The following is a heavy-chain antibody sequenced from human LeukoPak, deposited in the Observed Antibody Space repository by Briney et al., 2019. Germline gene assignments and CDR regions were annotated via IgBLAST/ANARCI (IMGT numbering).Heavy chain of an antibody. CDR3: ARDNLAAAVRGYYYMDV. J-gene: IGHJ6*03. Sequence: SETLSLTCTVSGGSISSYYWSWIRQPAGKGVEWIGRIYTSGSTNYNPSLKSRVTMSVDTSKNQFSLKLSSVTAADTAVYYCARDNLAAAVRGYYYMDVWGKGTTVTVSS. CDR2: IYTSGST. D-gene: IGHD6-13*01. V-gene: IGHV4-4*07. CDR1: GGSISSYY.